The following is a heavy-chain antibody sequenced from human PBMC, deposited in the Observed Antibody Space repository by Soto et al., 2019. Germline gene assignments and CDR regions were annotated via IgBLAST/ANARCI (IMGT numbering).Heavy chain of an antibody. CDR2: INHSGST. CDR3: ARIQRGYCSGGSCQYYYYYYGMDV. CDR1: GGSFSGYY. V-gene: IGHV4-34*01. J-gene: IGHJ6*02. Sequence: SETLSLTCAVYGGSFSGYYWGWIRQPPGKGLEWIGEINHSGSTNYNPSLKSRVTISVDTSKNQFSLKLSSVTAADTAVYYCARIQRGYCSGGSCQYYYYYYGMDVWGQGTTVT. D-gene: IGHD2-15*01.